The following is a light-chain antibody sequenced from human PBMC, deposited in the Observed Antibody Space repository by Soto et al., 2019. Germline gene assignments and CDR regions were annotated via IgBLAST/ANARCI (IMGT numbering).Light chain of an antibody. V-gene: IGLV1-40*01. J-gene: IGLJ2*01. CDR3: QSYDSGLSGLVV. CDR2: GNS. CDR1: SSNIGAGYD. Sequence: QSVLTQPPSVCGAPGQRVTISFSGRSSNIGAGYDVHWYQQLPGTAPQLLIYGNSNRPSGVPDRFSGSTSGTSASLAITGLQAEDEADYYCQSYDSGLSGLVVFGGGTKLTVL.